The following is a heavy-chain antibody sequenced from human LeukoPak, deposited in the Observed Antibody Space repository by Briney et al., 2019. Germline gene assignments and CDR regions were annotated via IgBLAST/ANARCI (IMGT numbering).Heavy chain of an antibody. CDR3: AKDQSGYSPFDS. CDR1: GFTFSSYA. D-gene: IGHD5-12*01. J-gene: IGHJ4*02. Sequence: QPRGSLRLSCAASGFTFSSYAMHWVRQAPGKGLEWVAVISYDGSNKYYADSVKGRFTISRDNSKNTLYLQMNSLRAEDTAVYYCAKDQSGYSPFDSWGQGTLVTVSS. V-gene: IGHV3-30-3*01. CDR2: ISYDGSNK.